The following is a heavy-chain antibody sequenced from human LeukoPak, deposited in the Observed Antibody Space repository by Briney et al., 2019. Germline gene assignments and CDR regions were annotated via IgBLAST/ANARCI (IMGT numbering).Heavy chain of an antibody. CDR2: IYYSGST. CDR3: ARDPDY. V-gene: IGHV4-59*01. Sequence: PSETLSLTCTVSGGSISNYYWSWIRQPPGKGLEWIGYIYYSGSTNYNPSLKCRVTISVDTSKNQFYLKLSSVTAADTAVYYCARDPDYWGQGTLVTVSS. CDR1: GGSISNYY. J-gene: IGHJ4*02.